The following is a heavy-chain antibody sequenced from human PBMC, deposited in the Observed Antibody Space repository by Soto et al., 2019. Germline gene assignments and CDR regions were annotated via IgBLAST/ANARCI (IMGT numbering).Heavy chain of an antibody. V-gene: IGHV4-31*03. Sequence: SETLSLTCTVSGGSISSGGYYWSWIRQHPGKGLEWIGYIYYSGSTYYNPSLKSRVTISVDTSKNQFSLKLSSVTAADTAVYYCAGGGTYYYDSSGSLLGYWGQGTLVTVSS. CDR1: GGSISSGGYY. CDR3: AGGGTYYYDSSGSLLGY. J-gene: IGHJ4*02. D-gene: IGHD3-22*01. CDR2: IYYSGST.